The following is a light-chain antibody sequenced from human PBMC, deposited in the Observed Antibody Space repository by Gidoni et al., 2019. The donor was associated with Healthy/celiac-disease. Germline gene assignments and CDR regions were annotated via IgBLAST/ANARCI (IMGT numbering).Light chain of an antibody. Sequence: EIVLTQSPATLSLSPGERATLSCRASQSVSSYLAWYQQKPGQAPRLLIYDASNRATGIPARFSGSGSGSDFTLTISSLEPEDFAVYYCQQRTNWPGTFXGXTKVE. CDR2: DAS. J-gene: IGKJ4*01. V-gene: IGKV3-11*01. CDR1: QSVSSY. CDR3: QQRTNWPGT.